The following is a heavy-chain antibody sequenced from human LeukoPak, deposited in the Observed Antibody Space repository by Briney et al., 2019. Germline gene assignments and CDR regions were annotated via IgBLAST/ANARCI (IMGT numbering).Heavy chain of an antibody. D-gene: IGHD2-2*01. J-gene: IGHJ4*02. CDR2: IYSSGST. V-gene: IGHV4-59*08. CDR3: ARGGVVPAAFYYFDD. Sequence: PSETLSLTCTVSGGSISSNYWSWIRQPPVKGLEWIGYIYSSGSTNYNPSLKSRVTISVDTSRNQLSLRLSSVTAADTAVYYCARGGVVPAAFYYFDDWGQGTLVTVSS. CDR1: GGSISSNY.